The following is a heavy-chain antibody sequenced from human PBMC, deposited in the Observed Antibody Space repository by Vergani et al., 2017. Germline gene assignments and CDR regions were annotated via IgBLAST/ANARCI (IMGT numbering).Heavy chain of an antibody. CDR2: IYPGDSDT. J-gene: IGHJ4*02. CDR1: GYSFTDYW. D-gene: IGHD3-10*01. Sequence: EVPLVQSGAAVKKPGESLKISCTCSGYSFTDYWIGWVRQLPGIGLEWMGIIYPGDSDTRYSPSFQGQVTFSADKSINTAYLQWSSLKASDTAIYYCARARGSNPFDYWGQGTLVTVSS. CDR3: ARARGSNPFDY. V-gene: IGHV5-51*01.